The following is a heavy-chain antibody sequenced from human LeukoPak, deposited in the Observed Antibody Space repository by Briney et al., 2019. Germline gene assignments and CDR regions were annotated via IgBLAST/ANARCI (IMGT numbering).Heavy chain of an antibody. Sequence: GGSLRLSCAASGFTFSSYWMHWARQAPGKGLAWVSRISSDGSITSYADSVKGRFTISRDNAKNTLYLQMNSLRAEDTAVYYCARDSYSSSYGHCFDYWGQGTLVTVSS. CDR2: ISSDGSIT. D-gene: IGHD6-13*01. J-gene: IGHJ4*02. V-gene: IGHV3-74*01. CDR3: ARDSYSSSYGHCFDY. CDR1: GFTFSSYW.